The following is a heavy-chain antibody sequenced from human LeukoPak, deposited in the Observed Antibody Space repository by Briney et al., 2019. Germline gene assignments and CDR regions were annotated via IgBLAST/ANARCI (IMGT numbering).Heavy chain of an antibody. CDR3: ASATRSYYDSSGYLDY. Sequence: ASVKVSCKASGYTFTSYGISWVRQAPGQGLEWLGWISAYNGNTNYAQKLQGRVTMTTDTSTSTAYMELRSLRSDDTAVYYCASATRSYYDSSGYLDYWGQGTLVTVSS. D-gene: IGHD3-22*01. CDR1: GYTFTSYG. V-gene: IGHV1-18*01. CDR2: ISAYNGNT. J-gene: IGHJ4*02.